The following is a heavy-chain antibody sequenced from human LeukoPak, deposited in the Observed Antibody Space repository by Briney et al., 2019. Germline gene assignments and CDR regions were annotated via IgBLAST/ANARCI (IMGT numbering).Heavy chain of an antibody. CDR3: TRTYYYDSSGYDTDFDY. CDR1: GFTFSGST. D-gene: IGHD3-22*01. V-gene: IGHV3-73*01. Sequence: GGSLRLSCAASGFTFSGSTMHWVRQASGKGLEWVGRIRSKADSYATAYAASVKGGFTISREDSKSTAYLQMNSLKTEDTAVYYCTRTYYYDSSGYDTDFDYWGQGTLVTVSS. CDR2: IRSKADSYAT. J-gene: IGHJ4*02.